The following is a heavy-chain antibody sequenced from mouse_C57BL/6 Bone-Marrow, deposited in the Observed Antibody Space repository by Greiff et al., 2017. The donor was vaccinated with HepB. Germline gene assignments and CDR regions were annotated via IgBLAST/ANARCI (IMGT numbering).Heavy chain of an antibody. CDR3: ARDFYAMGY. Sequence: VQLQQPGAELVRPGSSVKLSCKASGYTFTSYWMDWVKQRPGQGLEWIGNIYPSDSETHYNQKFKDKATLTVDKSTSTAYMQLSSLTSEDSAVYYYARDFYAMGYWGQGTSVTVSS. J-gene: IGHJ4*01. CDR2: IYPSDSET. CDR1: GYTFTSYW. V-gene: IGHV1-61*01.